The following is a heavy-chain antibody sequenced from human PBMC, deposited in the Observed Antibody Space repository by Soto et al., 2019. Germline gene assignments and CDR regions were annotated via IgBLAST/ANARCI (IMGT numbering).Heavy chain of an antibody. CDR2: LDTEGGVT. V-gene: IGHV1-24*01. D-gene: IGHD1-1*01. CDR1: GHTLTELS. CDR3: AAGGTRWLHSPFDY. J-gene: IGHJ4*02. Sequence: QVQLLQSGAEVKKPGASVKVSCKVSGHTLTELSMHWGRRAPGRGLEWMGGLDTEGGVTIFAQKFQSRVTMTEDKSTDSTYMELTSLRSEGTPVYYCAAGGTRWLHSPFDYWGQGTLVTISS.